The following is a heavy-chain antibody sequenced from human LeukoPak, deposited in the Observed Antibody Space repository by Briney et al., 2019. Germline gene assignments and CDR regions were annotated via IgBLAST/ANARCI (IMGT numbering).Heavy chain of an antibody. D-gene: IGHD1-26*01. CDR3: ARDGIVGKKGAFDI. V-gene: IGHV3-33*01. Sequence: GGSLRLSCAASGFTFSTYGMHWVRKAPGKGLEWEALVWYDGSSKYYVDSVKGRFTITRDNSKSTLYLQMNNLRAEDTAVYYCARDGIVGKKGAFDIWGQGTMVTVSS. J-gene: IGHJ3*02. CDR2: VWYDGSSK. CDR1: GFTFSTYG.